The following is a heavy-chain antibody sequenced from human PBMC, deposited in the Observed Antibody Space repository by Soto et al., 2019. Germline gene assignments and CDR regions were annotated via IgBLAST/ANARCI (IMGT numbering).Heavy chain of an antibody. CDR2: IIPILGIA. Sequence: QVQLVQSGGEVKKPGSSVKVSCKASGGTFSSYTISWVRQAPGQGLEWMGRIIPILGIANYAQKFQGRVTITADKSTSTAYMELSSLRSEDTAVYYCASSPRSVVVAARYYFDYWGQGTLVIVSS. J-gene: IGHJ4*02. CDR3: ASSPRSVVVAARYYFDY. CDR1: GGTFSSYT. V-gene: IGHV1-69*02. D-gene: IGHD2-15*01.